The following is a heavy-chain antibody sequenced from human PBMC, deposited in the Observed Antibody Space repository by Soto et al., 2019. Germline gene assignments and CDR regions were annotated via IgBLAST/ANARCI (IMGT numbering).Heavy chain of an antibody. J-gene: IGHJ4*02. Sequence: QLQLQESGPGLVKPSENLSLTCSVSGGSISSPSYYWGWIRQPPGKGLEWIGSIYYSGNTYYNPSLKRRVTIFVDTSRNQFSLKVNSVTAADTAVYFCARLTGITTFRRDYWGQGTLVTVSS. CDR1: GGSISSPSYY. CDR3: ARLTGITTFRRDY. D-gene: IGHD1-1*01. V-gene: IGHV4-39*01. CDR2: IYYSGNT.